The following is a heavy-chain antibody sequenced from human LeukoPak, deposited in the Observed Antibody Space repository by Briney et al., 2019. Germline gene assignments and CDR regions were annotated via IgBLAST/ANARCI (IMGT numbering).Heavy chain of an antibody. CDR2: ISGSGSST. V-gene: IGHV3-23*01. J-gene: IGHJ4*02. CDR3: ARGRRFGKEVRKAYYFDY. Sequence: SGGSLRLSCAASGFTFRSNTMSWVRQAPGRGLEWVSVISGSGSSTYYADSVKGRFTISRDNSMNTLYLQMNSLRAEDTAVYYCARGRRFGKEVRKAYYFDYWGQGTLVTVSS. CDR1: GFTFRSNT. D-gene: IGHD3-10*01.